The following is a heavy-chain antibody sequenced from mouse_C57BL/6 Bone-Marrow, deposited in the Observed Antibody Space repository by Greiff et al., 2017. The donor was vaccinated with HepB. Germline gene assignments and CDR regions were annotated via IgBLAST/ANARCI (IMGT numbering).Heavy chain of an antibody. CDR2: IHPNSGST. CDR3: ARVGAYGEPDY. J-gene: IGHJ2*01. CDR1: GYTFTSYW. Sequence: VQLQQPGAELVKPGASVKLSCKASGYTFTSYWMHWVKQRPGQGLEWIGMIHPNSGSTNYNEKFKSKATLTVDKSSSTAYMQLSSLTSEDSAVYYCARVGAYGEPDYWGQGTTLTVSS. V-gene: IGHV1-64*01. D-gene: IGHD1-1*01.